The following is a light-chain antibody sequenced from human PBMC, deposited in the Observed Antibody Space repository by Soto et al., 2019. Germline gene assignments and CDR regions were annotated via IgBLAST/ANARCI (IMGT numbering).Light chain of an antibody. J-gene: IGLJ1*01. CDR2: GNG. Sequence: QSVLTQPASVSGAPGQRVTISCTGSSSNIGAGHDVHWYQQLPGTAPKLLIYGNGNRPSGVPDRFSGSKSGTSASLAITGLQAEDEADYYCQSYDSGLSGSEVFGTGTKVTVL. V-gene: IGLV1-40*01. CDR1: SSNIGAGHD. CDR3: QSYDSGLSGSEV.